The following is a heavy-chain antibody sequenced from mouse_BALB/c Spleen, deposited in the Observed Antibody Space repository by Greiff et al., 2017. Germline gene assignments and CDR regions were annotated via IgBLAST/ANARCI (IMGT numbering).Heavy chain of an antibody. D-gene: IGHD3-2*01. CDR1: GFSLTSYG. J-gene: IGHJ3*01. CDR3: ARNDRHVPDFAY. Sequence: QVQLKESGPGLVAPSQSLSITCTVSGFSLTSYGVHWVRQPPGKGLEWLGVIWAGGSTNYNSALMSRLSISKDNSKSQVFLKMNSLQTDDTAMYYCARNDRHVPDFAYWGQGTLVTVSA. V-gene: IGHV2-9*02. CDR2: IWAGGST.